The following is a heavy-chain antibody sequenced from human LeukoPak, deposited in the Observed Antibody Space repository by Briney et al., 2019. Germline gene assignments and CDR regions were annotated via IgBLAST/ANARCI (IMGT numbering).Heavy chain of an antibody. D-gene: IGHD7-27*01. Sequence: GSSVKVSCKASGGTLSSYAISWVRQAPGQGLEWMGRIIPILGIANYAQKFQGRVTITADKSTSTAYMELSSLRSEDTAVYYCARGRTGDMNSYWGQGTLVTVSS. CDR1: GGTLSSYA. CDR2: IIPILGIA. CDR3: ARGRTGDMNSY. V-gene: IGHV1-69*04. J-gene: IGHJ4*02.